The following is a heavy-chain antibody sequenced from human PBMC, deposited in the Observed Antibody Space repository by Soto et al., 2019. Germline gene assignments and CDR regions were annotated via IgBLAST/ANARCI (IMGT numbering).Heavy chain of an antibody. CDR3: AIDSGNWFKWFDP. CDR2: LDPEDGET. Sequence: GASVKVSCKVSGYTLTELSIQWVRQAPGKGLEWMGGLDPEDGETIYAQKFQGRVTMTEDTFTDTAYMELTSLRSEDTAVYYCAIDSGNWFKWFDPWGQGTLVTVSS. J-gene: IGHJ5*02. V-gene: IGHV1-24*01. CDR1: GYTLTELS. D-gene: IGHD6-13*01.